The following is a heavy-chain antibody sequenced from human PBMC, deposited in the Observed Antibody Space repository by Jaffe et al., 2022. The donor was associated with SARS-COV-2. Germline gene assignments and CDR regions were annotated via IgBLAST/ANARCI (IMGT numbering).Heavy chain of an antibody. V-gene: IGHV4-59*02. Sequence: QVQLQESGPGLVKPSETLSLTCTVSGGSVSDYYWSWVRQPPGKGLEWIGYVYYSGSTSYNPSLKSRVTISLDTSKNQFSLRLRSMTAADTAVYYCASSLGTSAYDPFDPWGQGTLVTVSS. CDR1: GGSVSDYY. D-gene: IGHD5-12*01. J-gene: IGHJ5*02. CDR2: VYYSGST. CDR3: ASSLGTSAYDPFDP.